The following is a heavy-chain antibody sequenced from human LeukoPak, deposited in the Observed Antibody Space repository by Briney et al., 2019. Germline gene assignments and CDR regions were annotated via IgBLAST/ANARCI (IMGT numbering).Heavy chain of an antibody. CDR3: ARVISGFWTGYYDPFDI. CDR1: GYTFTGYY. V-gene: IGHV1-8*03. Sequence: ASVKVSCKASGYTFTGYYMHWVRQATGQGLEWMGWMHPNSGTAGYAHNFQGRVTITGDTSMSTAYMELSSLRSEDTAVYYCARVISGFWTGYYDPFDIWGQGTMVTVSS. D-gene: IGHD3/OR15-3a*01. CDR2: MHPNSGTA. J-gene: IGHJ3*02.